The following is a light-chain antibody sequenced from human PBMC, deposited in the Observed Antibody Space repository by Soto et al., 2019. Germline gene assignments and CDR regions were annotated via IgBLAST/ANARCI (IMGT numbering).Light chain of an antibody. CDR1: QSVSSSY. V-gene: IGKV3D-20*02. Sequence: EIVLTQSPGTLSLSPGERATLSCRASQSVSSSYLAWYQQKPGHAPRLLIYGASSRATGIPDRFSGSGCGTDFTLTIRRLEPEDFAVYYCQQRSSRPPMYTFGQGTKVDI. J-gene: IGKJ2*01. CDR3: QQRSSRPPMYT. CDR2: GAS.